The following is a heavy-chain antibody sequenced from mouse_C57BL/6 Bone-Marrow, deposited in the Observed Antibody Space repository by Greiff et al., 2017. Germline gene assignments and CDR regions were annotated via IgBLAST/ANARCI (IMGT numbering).Heavy chain of an antibody. D-gene: IGHD2-1*01. CDR1: GYAFSSSW. J-gene: IGHJ3*01. CDR3: LYYGISAWCAY. V-gene: IGHV1-82*01. CDR2: IYPGDGDT. Sequence: VQLQQSGPELVKPGASVQISCKASGYAFSSSWMNWVKQRPGKGLEWIGRIYPGDGDTNYNGKFKGKATLTADKSSSTAYMPLSSLTSEDSAVYVCLYYGISAWCAYWGQGTLVTVSA.